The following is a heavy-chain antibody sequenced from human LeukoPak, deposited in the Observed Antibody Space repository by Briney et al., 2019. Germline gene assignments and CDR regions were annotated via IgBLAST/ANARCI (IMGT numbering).Heavy chain of an antibody. CDR1: GGSISSGSYY. V-gene: IGHV4-61*02. J-gene: IGHJ5*02. D-gene: IGHD3-3*01. Sequence: SETLSLTCTVSGGSISSGSYYWSWIRQPAEKGLEWIGRICTSGSTNYNPSLKSRVTISVDTSKNQFSLKLSSVTAADTAVYYCARDRSGYFDPWGQGTLVTVSS. CDR2: ICTSGST. CDR3: ARDRSGYFDP.